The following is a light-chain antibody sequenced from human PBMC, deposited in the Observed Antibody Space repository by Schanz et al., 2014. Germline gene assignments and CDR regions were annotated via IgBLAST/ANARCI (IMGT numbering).Light chain of an antibody. J-gene: IGLJ2*01. CDR2: EVS. Sequence: QSALTQPPSVSGSPGQSVTISCTGTSSDVGSYNRVSWYQQPPGTAPKLMIYEVSNRPSGVPDRFSGSKSGNTASLTLSGLQAEDEADYYCSSYTTINTVVFGGGTKLTVL. CDR3: SSYTTINTVV. CDR1: SSDVGSYNR. V-gene: IGLV2-18*02.